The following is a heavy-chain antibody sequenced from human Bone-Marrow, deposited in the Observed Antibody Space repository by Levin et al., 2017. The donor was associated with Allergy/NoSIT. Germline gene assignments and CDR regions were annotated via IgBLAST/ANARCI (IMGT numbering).Heavy chain of an antibody. D-gene: IGHD5-24*01. J-gene: IGHJ4*02. Sequence: GESLKISCAASGFTFLSYTMAWVRQAPGKGLEWVSSISSSSRHIYYADSLKGRFTISRDNAKNSLYQQMSSLGDEDTAVYYCARGLRGMATITGVHSWGQGALVTVSS. CDR1: GFTFLSYT. V-gene: IGHV3-21*01. CDR3: ARGLRGMATITGVHS. CDR2: ISSSSRHI.